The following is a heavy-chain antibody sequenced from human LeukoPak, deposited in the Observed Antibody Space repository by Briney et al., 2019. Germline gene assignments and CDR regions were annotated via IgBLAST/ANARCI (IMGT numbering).Heavy chain of an antibody. CDR1: GYTFTGYY. D-gene: IGHD2-15*01. V-gene: IGHV1-2*06. J-gene: IGHJ3*02. CDR2: INTKNGDT. CDR3: AVLVVIAAADDAFDI. Sequence: ASVKVSCKASGYTFTGYYMHWVRQAPGQGLEWVGRINTKNGDTDYPQNFQGRVTMTRDTSINTAYMELRRLRSDDTAVYYCAVLVVIAAADDAFDIWGQGTMVTVSP.